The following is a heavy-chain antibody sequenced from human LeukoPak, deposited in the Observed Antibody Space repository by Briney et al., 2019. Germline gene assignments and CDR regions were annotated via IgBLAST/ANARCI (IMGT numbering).Heavy chain of an antibody. CDR1: GGSISSYY. Sequence: PSGTLSLTCTVSGGSISSYYWSWIRQPPGKGLEWIGYIYYSGSTNYNPSLKSRVTISVDTSKNQFSLKLSSVTAADTAVYYCARVILHSSGWWVRYFDYWGQGTLVTVSS. V-gene: IGHV4-59*01. J-gene: IGHJ4*02. CDR3: ARVILHSSGWWVRYFDY. CDR2: IYYSGST. D-gene: IGHD6-19*01.